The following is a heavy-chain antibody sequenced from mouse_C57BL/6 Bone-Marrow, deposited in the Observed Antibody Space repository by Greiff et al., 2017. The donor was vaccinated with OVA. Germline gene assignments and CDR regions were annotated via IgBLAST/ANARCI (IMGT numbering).Heavy chain of an antibody. CDR3: TRGYGDYYAMDY. V-gene: IGHV1-15*01. CDR1: GYTFTDYE. J-gene: IGHJ4*01. D-gene: IGHD2-13*01. CDR2: IDPETGGT. Sequence: QVQLQQSGAELVRPGASVTLSCKASGYTFTDYEMHWVKQTPVHGLEWIGAIDPETGGTAYNQKFKGKAILTADKSSSTAYMELRSLTSEDSAVYYCTRGYGDYYAMDYWGQETSVTVSS.